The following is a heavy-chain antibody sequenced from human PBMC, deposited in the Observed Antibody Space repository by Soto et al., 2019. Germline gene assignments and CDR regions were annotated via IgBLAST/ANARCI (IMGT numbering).Heavy chain of an antibody. CDR2: ISSSSSYI. CDR3: ARDWGGDVSTSPPSV. CDR1: GFTFSSYS. J-gene: IGHJ4*02. D-gene: IGHD2-2*01. V-gene: IGHV3-21*01. Sequence: VQLVESGGGLVKPGGSLRLSCAASGFTFSSYSMNWVRQAPGKGLEWVSSISSSSSYIYYADSVKGRFTISRDNAKNSLYLQMNSLRAEDTAVYYCARDWGGDVSTSPPSVWGQGTLVTVSS.